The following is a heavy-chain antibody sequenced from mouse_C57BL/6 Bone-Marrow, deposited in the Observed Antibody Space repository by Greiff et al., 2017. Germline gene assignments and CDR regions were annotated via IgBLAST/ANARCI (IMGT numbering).Heavy chain of an antibody. CDR1: GFNIKDDY. J-gene: IGHJ2*01. CDR3: TTSCCGSYFDY. Sequence: VQLQQSGAELVRPGASVKLSCTASGFNIKDDYMPWVKQRPEQGLEWIGWIDPENGDTEYASKFQGKATITADTSSNTAYLQLSSMTSEDTAVYYCTTSCCGSYFDYWGQGTTLTVSS. V-gene: IGHV14-4*01. D-gene: IGHD1-1*01. CDR2: IDPENGDT.